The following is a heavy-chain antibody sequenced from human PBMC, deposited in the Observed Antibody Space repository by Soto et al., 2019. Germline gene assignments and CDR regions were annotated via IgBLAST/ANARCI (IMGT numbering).Heavy chain of an antibody. CDR3: VRDSARIVVVPRVDVDNWLDP. CDR2: ISGSSDNI. Sequence: GGSLRLSCAASGFTFSDYFMSWIRQAPGKGLEWVSFISGSSDNIKYADSVKGRFTISRDNAKNSLYLQMNSLRAEDTAVYYCVRDSARIVVVPRVDVDNWLDPWGQGTLVTVSS. D-gene: IGHD2-2*01. J-gene: IGHJ5*02. V-gene: IGHV3-11*06. CDR1: GFTFSDYF.